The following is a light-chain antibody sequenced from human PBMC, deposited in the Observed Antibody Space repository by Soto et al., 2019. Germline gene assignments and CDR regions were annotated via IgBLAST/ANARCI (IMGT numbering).Light chain of an antibody. Sequence: TLSGSVGDRVTITCRASQTISSWLAWYQQKPGKAPKLLIYKASTLKSGVPSRFSGSGSGTEFTLTISSLQPDDVATYYCQQYNSYWRTLGQGTKVDIK. V-gene: IGKV1-5*03. J-gene: IGKJ1*01. CDR1: QTISSW. CDR2: KAS. CDR3: QQYNSYWRT.